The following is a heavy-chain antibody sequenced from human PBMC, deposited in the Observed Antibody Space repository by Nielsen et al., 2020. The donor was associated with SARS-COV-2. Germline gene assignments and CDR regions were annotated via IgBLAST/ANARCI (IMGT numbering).Heavy chain of an antibody. D-gene: IGHD6-13*01. Sequence: ETLSLTCAVSGGSISSSNWWSWIRQPPGKGLEWIGEINHSGSTNYNPSLKSRVTISVDTSKNQFSLKLSSVTAADTAVYYCARGVAAAAGHRNLVYYYYYYMDVWGKGTTVTVSS. CDR2: INHSGST. V-gene: IGHV4/OR15-8*01. J-gene: IGHJ6*03. CDR3: ARGVAAAAGHRNLVYYYYYYMDV. CDR1: GGSISSSNW.